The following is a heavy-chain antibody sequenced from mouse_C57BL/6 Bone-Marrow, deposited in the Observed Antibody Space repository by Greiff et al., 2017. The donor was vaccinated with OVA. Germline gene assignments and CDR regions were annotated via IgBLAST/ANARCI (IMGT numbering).Heavy chain of an antibody. CDR3: ARLWSWFAY. CDR1: GYTFTRYW. Sequence: QVQLQQPGAELVRPGSSVKLSCKASGYTFTRYWMDWVKQRPGQGLEWIGNIYPSDSETHYNQKFKDKATLTVDKSSSTAYMQLSSLTSEDSAVYYCARLWSWFAYWGQGTLVTVSA. V-gene: IGHV1-61*01. D-gene: IGHD1-1*02. J-gene: IGHJ3*01. CDR2: IYPSDSET.